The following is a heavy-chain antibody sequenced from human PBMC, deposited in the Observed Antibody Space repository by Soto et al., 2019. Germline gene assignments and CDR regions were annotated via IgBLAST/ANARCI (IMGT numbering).Heavy chain of an antibody. J-gene: IGHJ4*02. D-gene: IGHD3-22*01. V-gene: IGHV4-59*01. CDR1: GDSISSYY. Sequence: QVQLQESGPGLVKPSETLSLTCAVSGDSISSYYCMWIRQPPGKGLESIGCLYYGRSANYNPSLKSRFTLSVDTSTNQCSLTLSSMTAADTAVYYCALRSMAVVPEYWGQGTLVTVSS. CDR2: LYYGRSA. CDR3: ALRSMAVVPEY.